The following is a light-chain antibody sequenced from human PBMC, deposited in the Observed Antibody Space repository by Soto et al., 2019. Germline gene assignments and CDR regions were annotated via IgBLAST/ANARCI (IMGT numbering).Light chain of an antibody. J-gene: IGKJ2*01. CDR3: QHYGGSLYT. CDR2: GAS. CDR1: QSVSSNY. V-gene: IGKV3-20*01. Sequence: EIVLTQSPGTLSLSPGERATLSCRASQSVSSNYLTWYQQKPGQAPRLLIYGASSRATGIPDRFSGSGSGTDFTLTISGLEPEDFAVYYCQHYGGSLYTFGQGTELEIK.